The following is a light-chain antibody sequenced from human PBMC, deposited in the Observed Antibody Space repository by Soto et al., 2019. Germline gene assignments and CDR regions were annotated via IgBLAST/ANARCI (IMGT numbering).Light chain of an antibody. CDR3: CSYADSSTPLI. Sequence: QSVLTQPASVSGSPGQSITISCTGTSSDVGSYNLVSWYQQHPGKAPKLMIYEVSKRPSGVSNRFSGSKSGNTASLTISGLQAEDVVDYYCCSYADSSTPLIFGPGTMVPVL. J-gene: IGLJ1*01. V-gene: IGLV2-23*02. CDR1: SSDVGSYNL. CDR2: EVS.